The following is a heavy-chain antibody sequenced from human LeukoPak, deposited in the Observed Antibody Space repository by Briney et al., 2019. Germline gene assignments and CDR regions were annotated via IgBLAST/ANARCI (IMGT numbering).Heavy chain of an antibody. J-gene: IGHJ4*02. CDR3: ASYSTYYFDY. D-gene: IGHD6-13*01. CDR1: GFTFSRYW. CDR2: IKQDGSEK. V-gene: IGHV3-7*03. Sequence: GGSLRLSCAAWGFTFSRYWMSWVRRARGRRLEWVANIKQDGSEKYYVDSVKGRFTLSRDNAKNSLYLQMNSLRAEDTAVYYCASYSTYYFDYWGQGTLVTVSS.